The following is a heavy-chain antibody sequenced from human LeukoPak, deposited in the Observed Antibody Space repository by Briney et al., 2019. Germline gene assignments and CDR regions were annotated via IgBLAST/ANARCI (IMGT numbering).Heavy chain of an antibody. Sequence: AETLSLTCTVSGGSISSYYWSWIRQPPGKGLEWIGYIYYSGSTNYNPSLKSRVTISVDTSKNQFSLKLSSVTAADTAVYYCARGGYDFWSGSKNWFDPWGQGTLVTVSS. CDR2: IYYSGST. CDR1: GGSISSYY. V-gene: IGHV4-59*01. J-gene: IGHJ5*02. CDR3: ARGGYDFWSGSKNWFDP. D-gene: IGHD3-3*01.